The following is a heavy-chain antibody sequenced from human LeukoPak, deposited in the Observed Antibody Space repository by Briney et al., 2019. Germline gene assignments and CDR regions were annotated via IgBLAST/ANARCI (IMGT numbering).Heavy chain of an antibody. D-gene: IGHD6-19*01. CDR2: IYSSGST. J-gene: IGHJ4*02. V-gene: IGHV4-61*02. CDR1: GGSISSATNY. CDR3: ARESAVAGNKEFDY. Sequence: SQTLSLTCTVSGGSISSATNYWSWIRQPAGKGLEWIGRIYSSGSTNYNPSLRSRVTISVDTSKNQFSLKLSSVTAADTAVYYCARESAVAGNKEFDYWGQGTLVTVSS.